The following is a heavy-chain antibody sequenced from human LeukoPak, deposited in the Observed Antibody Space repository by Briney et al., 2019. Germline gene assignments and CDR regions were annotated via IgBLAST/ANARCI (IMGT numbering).Heavy chain of an antibody. V-gene: IGHV1-69*01. CDR1: GGTFSSYA. D-gene: IGHD4-11*01. CDR2: IIPIFGTA. Sequence: SVKVSCKASGGTFSSYAISWVRQAPGQGLEWMGGIIPIFGTANYAQKFQGRVTITADESTSTAYMELSSLRSEDTAVYYCARDRSNYEFPLLYYYYYMDVWGKGTTVTVFS. CDR3: ARDRSNYEFPLLYYYYYMDV. J-gene: IGHJ6*03.